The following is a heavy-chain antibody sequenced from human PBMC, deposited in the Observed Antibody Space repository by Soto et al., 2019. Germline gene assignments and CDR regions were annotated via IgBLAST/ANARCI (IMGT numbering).Heavy chain of an antibody. CDR3: ARDFEFDY. J-gene: IGHJ4*02. CDR2: ISYDGSNK. V-gene: IGHV3-30-3*01. Sequence: LRLSCAASGFTFSSYAMHWVRQAPGKGLEWVAVISYDGSNKYYADSVKGRFTISRDNSKNTLYLQMNSLRAEDTAVYYCARDFEFDYWGQGTLVTVSS. CDR1: GFTFSSYA. D-gene: IGHD3-9*01.